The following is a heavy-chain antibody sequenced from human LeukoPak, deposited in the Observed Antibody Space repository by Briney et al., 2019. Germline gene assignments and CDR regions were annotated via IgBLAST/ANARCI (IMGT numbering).Heavy chain of an antibody. Sequence: SETLSLTCTVSGYSISSGYYWAWIRQPPGKGLEWIGSIFHTGSTYHNPSLKSRVTISVDTSKNQFSLKLNSVTAADTAVYYCARTYYEILTGMQPSLNWGQGTLVTVSS. CDR2: IFHTGST. V-gene: IGHV4-38-2*02. CDR3: ARTYYEILTGMQPSLN. CDR1: GYSISSGYY. D-gene: IGHD3-9*01. J-gene: IGHJ4*02.